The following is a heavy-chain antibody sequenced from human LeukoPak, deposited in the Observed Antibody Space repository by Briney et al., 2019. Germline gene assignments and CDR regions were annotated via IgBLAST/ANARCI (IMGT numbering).Heavy chain of an antibody. CDR1: GGFFSGYY. J-gene: IGHJ4*02. D-gene: IGHD2-2*01. V-gene: IGHV4-34*01. CDR3: ARFALGYCSSTSCPKYYFDY. CDR2: INHSGST. Sequence: PSETLSLTCAVYGGFFSGYYWSWIRQRPGKGLEWIGEINHSGSTNYNPSLKSRVTISVDTSKNQFSLKLSSVTAADTAVYYCARFALGYCSSTSCPKYYFDYWGQGTLVTVSS.